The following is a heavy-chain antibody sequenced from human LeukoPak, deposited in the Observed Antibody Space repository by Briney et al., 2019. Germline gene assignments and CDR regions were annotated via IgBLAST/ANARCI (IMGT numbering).Heavy chain of an antibody. D-gene: IGHD2-21*02. CDR2: INTNTGNP. CDR3: ARVVGCGGDCYSGISDY. V-gene: IGHV7-4-1*02. J-gene: IGHJ4*02. Sequence: GASVKVSCKASGYTFTSYAMNWVRQAPGQGLEWMGWINTNTGNPTYAQGFTGRFVFSLDTSVSTAYLQISSLKAEDTAVYYCARVVGCGGDCYSGISDYWSQGTLVTVSS. CDR1: GYTFTSYA.